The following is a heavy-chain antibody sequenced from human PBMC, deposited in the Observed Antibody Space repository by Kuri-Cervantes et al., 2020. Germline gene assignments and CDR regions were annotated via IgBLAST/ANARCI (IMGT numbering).Heavy chain of an antibody. CDR3: TRDPQGAVVVAATSDRNWFDP. J-gene: IGHJ5*02. CDR2: INPSGGST. D-gene: IGHD2-15*01. CDR1: GYTFTSYY. V-gene: IGHV1-46*03. Sequence: ASVKVSCKASGYTFTSYYMHWVRQAPGQGLEWMGIINPSGGSTSYAQKFQGRVTMTRDTSTSTVYMELSSLRSEDTAVYYCTRDPQGAVVVAATSDRNWFDPWGQGTLVTVSS.